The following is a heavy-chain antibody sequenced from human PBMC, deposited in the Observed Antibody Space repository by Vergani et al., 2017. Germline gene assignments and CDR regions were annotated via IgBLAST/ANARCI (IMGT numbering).Heavy chain of an antibody. J-gene: IGHJ4*02. Sequence: QLQLQESGPGLVKPSETLSLTCTVSGGSISSSSYYWGWIRQPPGKGLEWIGSIYYSGSTYYNPSLKSRVTISVDPSKNQFSLKLSSVTAADTAVYYCARVQQLVMDYWGQGTLVTVSS. CDR3: ARVQQLVMDY. CDR2: IYYSGST. CDR1: GGSISSSSYY. D-gene: IGHD6-6*01. V-gene: IGHV4-39*07.